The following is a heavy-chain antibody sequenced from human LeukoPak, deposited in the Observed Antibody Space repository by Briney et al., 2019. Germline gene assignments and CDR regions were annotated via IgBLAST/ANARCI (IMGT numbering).Heavy chain of an antibody. V-gene: IGHV1-8*01. Sequence: ASVKVSCKASGYTFTSYDINWVRQATGQGLEWMGWMNPNSGNTGYALKFQGRVTMTRNTSISTAYMELSSLRSEDTAVYYCAISMVRVAHDAFDIWGQGTMVTVSS. CDR2: MNPNSGNT. CDR3: AISMVRVAHDAFDI. CDR1: GYTFTSYD. J-gene: IGHJ3*02. D-gene: IGHD3-10*01.